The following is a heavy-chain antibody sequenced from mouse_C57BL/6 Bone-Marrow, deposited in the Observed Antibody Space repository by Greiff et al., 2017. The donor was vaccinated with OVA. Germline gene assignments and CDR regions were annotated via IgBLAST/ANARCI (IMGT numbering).Heavy chain of an antibody. CDR3: AREDYYDSILHYAMDY. Sequence: QVQLQQPGAELVKPGASVKLSCKASGYTFTSYWMQWVKQRPGQGLEWIGEIDPSDSYTNYNQKFKGKATLTVDTSSSTAYMQLSSLTSEDSAVYYCAREDYYDSILHYAMDYRGQGTSVTVSS. D-gene: IGHD1-1*01. CDR2: IDPSDSYT. J-gene: IGHJ4*01. CDR1: GYTFTSYW. V-gene: IGHV1-50*01.